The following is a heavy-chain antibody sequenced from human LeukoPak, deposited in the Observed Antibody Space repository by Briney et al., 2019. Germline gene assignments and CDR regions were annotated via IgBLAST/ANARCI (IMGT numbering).Heavy chain of an antibody. Sequence: PSETLSLTCAVSGGSTSSGGYSWSWIRQPPGKGLEWIGYIYHSGSTYYNPSLKSRVTISVDRSKNQFSLKLSSVTAADTAVYYCARTLHYYDSSGYTYYFDYWGQGTLVTVSS. V-gene: IGHV4-30-2*01. J-gene: IGHJ4*02. CDR3: ARTLHYYDSSGYTYYFDY. D-gene: IGHD3-22*01. CDR2: IYHSGST. CDR1: GGSTSSGGYS.